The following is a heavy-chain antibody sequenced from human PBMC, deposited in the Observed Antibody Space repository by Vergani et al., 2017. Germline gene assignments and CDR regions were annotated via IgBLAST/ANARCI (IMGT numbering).Heavy chain of an antibody. CDR3: ASNNWNYAHWYFDL. CDR2: IYTRGST. D-gene: IGHD1-7*01. Sequence: QVQLQESGPGLVKPSQTLSLTCTVSGGSISSGSYYWSWIRQPAGKGLEWIGRIYTRGSTNYNPSLKSRVTISVDTSKNQFSLKLSSVTAADTAVYYCASNNWNYAHWYFDLWGRGTLVTVSS. CDR1: GGSISSGSYY. V-gene: IGHV4-61*02. J-gene: IGHJ2*01.